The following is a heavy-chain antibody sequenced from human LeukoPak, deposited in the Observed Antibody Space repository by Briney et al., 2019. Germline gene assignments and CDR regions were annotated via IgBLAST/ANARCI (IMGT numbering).Heavy chain of an antibody. V-gene: IGHV3-21*01. CDR1: GFTFSSYA. Sequence: PGGSLRLSCAASGFTFSSYAMHWVRQAPGKGLEWVSSISSSSSYIYYADSVKGRFTISRDNAKNSLYLQMNSLRAEDTAVYYCARDRILTGIDYWGQGTLVTVSS. CDR2: ISSSSSYI. D-gene: IGHD3-9*01. CDR3: ARDRILTGIDY. J-gene: IGHJ4*02.